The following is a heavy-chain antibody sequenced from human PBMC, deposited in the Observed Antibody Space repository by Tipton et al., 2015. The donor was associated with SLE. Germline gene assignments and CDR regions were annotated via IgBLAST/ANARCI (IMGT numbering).Heavy chain of an antibody. V-gene: IGHV4-39*07. Sequence: GLVKPSETLSLTCSVSGGSISSGGSGFYYWGWVRQPPGKGLEFIGSISYTGSTYYNLSLKSRVTISVDKSKNQFSLKLSSVTAADTAVYYCEGAATGTNYYLDVWGKGTTVTVSS. D-gene: IGHD4-17*01. CDR2: ISYTGST. J-gene: IGHJ6*03. CDR3: EGAATGTNYYLDV. CDR1: GGSISSGGSGFYY.